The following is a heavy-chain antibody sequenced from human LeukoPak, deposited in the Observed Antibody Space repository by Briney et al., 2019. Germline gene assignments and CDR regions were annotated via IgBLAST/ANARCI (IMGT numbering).Heavy chain of an antibody. Sequence: ASVKVSCKASGYTFTLYYMHWVRQAPGQGLEWMGIINPSGGSTTYAQKFQGRVTLTTDTSTSTVYMELSSLRSKDTAVYYCARDSYSSSPPYYYYYAMNVWGQGTTVTVSS. D-gene: IGHD6-13*01. V-gene: IGHV1-46*01. CDR2: INPSGGST. CDR1: GYTFTLYY. CDR3: ARDSYSSSPPYYYYYAMNV. J-gene: IGHJ6*02.